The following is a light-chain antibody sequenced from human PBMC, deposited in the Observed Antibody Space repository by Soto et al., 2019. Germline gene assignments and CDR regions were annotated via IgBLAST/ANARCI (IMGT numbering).Light chain of an antibody. Sequence: EIVLTQSPATLSLSPGERATLSCRAGQSVNTYLAWYQHKPGQAPRLLITDASNSASGIPARFSGSGSGTDFNLSISSLEPEDVAVYYCQQRRTWPRITFGGGTKVEIK. CDR1: QSVNTY. CDR3: QQRRTWPRIT. CDR2: DAS. V-gene: IGKV3-11*01. J-gene: IGKJ4*01.